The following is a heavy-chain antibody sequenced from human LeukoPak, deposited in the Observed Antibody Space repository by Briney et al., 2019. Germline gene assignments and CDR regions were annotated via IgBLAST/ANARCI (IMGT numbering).Heavy chain of an antibody. D-gene: IGHD3-9*01. J-gene: IGHJ5*02. Sequence: SETLSLTCAVYGGSFSGYYWSWIRQPPGKGLEWIGEINHSGSTNYNPSLKSRVTISVDTSKNQFSLKLSSVTAADTAVYYCARTSPRQYYDILTGYFGSHWFDPWGQGTLVTVSS. CDR2: INHSGST. CDR3: ARTSPRQYYDILTGYFGSHWFDP. V-gene: IGHV4-34*01. CDR1: GGSFSGYY.